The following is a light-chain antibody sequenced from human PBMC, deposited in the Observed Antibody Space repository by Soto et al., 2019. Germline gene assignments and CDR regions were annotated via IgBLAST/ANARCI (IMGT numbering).Light chain of an antibody. V-gene: IGLV2-8*01. Sequence: QSALTQPPSASGSPGQSVTISCAGTGSDIAVYDFVSWYQQHPAKAPKLIIYEVYKRPLGVPDRFSASKSGNTASLTVSGLQAEYEADYYCSSPAGDNTLVFGGGTKVTVL. J-gene: IGLJ2*01. CDR1: GSDIAVYDF. CDR3: SSPAGDNTLV. CDR2: EVY.